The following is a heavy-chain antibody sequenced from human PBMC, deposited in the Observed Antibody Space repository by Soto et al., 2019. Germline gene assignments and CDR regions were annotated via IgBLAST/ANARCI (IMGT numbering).Heavy chain of an antibody. D-gene: IGHD2-15*01. CDR2: LKDRSQNYAT. J-gene: IGHJ5*01. CDR3: AREGHAGWRDS. Sequence: EVQLVESGGGLVQPGGSARLSCAASGFSVSGWYMDWVRQAPGKGLEWVARLKDRSQNYATEYAASGEGRFTVSRHASQNSMYLQMNSLRIEDTAVYYCAREGHAGWRDSWGQGTLVTVS. V-gene: IGHV3-72*01. CDR1: GFSVSGWY.